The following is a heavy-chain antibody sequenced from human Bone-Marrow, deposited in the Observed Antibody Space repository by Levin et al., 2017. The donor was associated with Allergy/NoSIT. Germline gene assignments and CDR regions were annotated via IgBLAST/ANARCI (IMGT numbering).Heavy chain of an antibody. V-gene: IGHV7-4-1*02. J-gene: IGHJ3*02. Sequence: ASVKVSCKASGDTLTTYAMNWVRQAPGQGLEWMGWIKTSTGNPTYAQGFTGRFVFSLDTAVSTAYLQLSSLKADDTAVYYRATPIPDYGDTGGAFDIWGQGTMVTVSS. CDR3: ATPIPDYGDTGGAFDI. D-gene: IGHD4-17*01. CDR1: GDTLTTYA. CDR2: IKTSTGNP.